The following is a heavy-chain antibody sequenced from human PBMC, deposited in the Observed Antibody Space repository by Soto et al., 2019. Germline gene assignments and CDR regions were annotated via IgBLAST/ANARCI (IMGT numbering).Heavy chain of an antibody. CDR3: AKEPTYDFWSGYYDY. D-gene: IGHD3-3*01. J-gene: IGHJ4*02. Sequence: GGSLRLSCAASGFTFDDYAMHWVRQAPGKGLEWVSGISWNSGSIGYADSVKGRFTISRDNAKNSLYLQMNSLRAEDTALYYCAKEPTYDFWSGYYDYWGQGTLVTVSS. V-gene: IGHV3-9*01. CDR1: GFTFDDYA. CDR2: ISWNSGSI.